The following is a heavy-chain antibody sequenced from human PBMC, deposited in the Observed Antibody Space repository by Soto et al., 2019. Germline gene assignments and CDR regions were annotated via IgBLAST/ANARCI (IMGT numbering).Heavy chain of an antibody. Sequence: QVQLVQSGAEVKKSGASVKVSCKPSGYSFSDYFIQWVRQAPGQGLEWVAWINPKTAATNYAKKFQGRVSLTWYTSSSTAYMELTRLRPDDTAVYYCARIKWGLNYYNGMDVW. V-gene: IGHV1-2*02. CDR2: INPKTAAT. D-gene: IGHD3-10*01. CDR1: GYSFSDYF. J-gene: IGHJ6*01. CDR3: ARIKWGLNYYNGMDV.